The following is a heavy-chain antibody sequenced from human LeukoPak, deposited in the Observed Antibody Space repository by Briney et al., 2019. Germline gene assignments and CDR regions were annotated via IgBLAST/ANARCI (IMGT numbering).Heavy chain of an antibody. Sequence: GGSLRLSCAAASFTFTNHYMTWVRQAPGKGLEWVASIKQHGRDTNHVDSVKGRFTISRDDAKTSLYLQLNSLRAEDTAVYYCGRAPRNIGYDYFWYFDYWGQGTLVAVSS. CDR3: GRAPRNIGYDYFWYFDY. V-gene: IGHV3-7*01. J-gene: IGHJ4*02. D-gene: IGHD5-12*01. CDR2: IKQHGRDT. CDR1: SFTFTNHY.